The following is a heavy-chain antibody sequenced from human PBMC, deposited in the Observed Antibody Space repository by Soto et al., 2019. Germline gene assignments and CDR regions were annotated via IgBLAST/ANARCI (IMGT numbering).Heavy chain of an antibody. Sequence: QVQLQESGPGLVKPSQTLSLTCTVSGGSISSGGYYWSWIRQHPGKGLEWIGYIYYSGSTYYNPSLKSRVTISVDTSKIQFSLKLSSVTAADTAVYYCARGYCSGGSCYSMWDYWGQGTLVTVSS. J-gene: IGHJ4*02. CDR1: GGSISSGGYY. V-gene: IGHV4-31*03. CDR3: ARGYCSGGSCYSMWDY. D-gene: IGHD2-15*01. CDR2: IYYSGST.